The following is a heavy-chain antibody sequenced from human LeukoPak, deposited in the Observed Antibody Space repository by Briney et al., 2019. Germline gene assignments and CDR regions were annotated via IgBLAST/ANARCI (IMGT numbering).Heavy chain of an antibody. V-gene: IGHV4-34*01. J-gene: IGHJ4*02. CDR3: ARSTMIVVVRSHFDY. CDR1: GGSFSGYY. CDR2: INHSGST. Sequence: PSETLSLTCAVYGGSFSGYYWSWIRQPPGKGLEWIGEINHSGSTNYNPSLKSRVTISVDTSKNQFSLKLSSVTAADTAVYYCARSTMIVVVRSHFDYWGQGTLVTVSS. D-gene: IGHD3-22*01.